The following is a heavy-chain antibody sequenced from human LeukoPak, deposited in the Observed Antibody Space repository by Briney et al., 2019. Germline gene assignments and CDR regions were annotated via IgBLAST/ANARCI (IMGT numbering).Heavy chain of an antibody. Sequence: SETLSLTCALYGGSFSSYSWSWTWIRQTPEKGLEWIGEIIEKGNANYNPSLKSRVTIDLDTSKNQFSLKLTSMTAADTAVYYCARSRGCSSMTCYVDYWGQGTLVTVSS. CDR2: IIEKGNA. CDR3: ARSRGCSSMTCYVDY. V-gene: IGHV4-34*12. CDR1: GGSFSSYS. D-gene: IGHD2-2*01. J-gene: IGHJ4*02.